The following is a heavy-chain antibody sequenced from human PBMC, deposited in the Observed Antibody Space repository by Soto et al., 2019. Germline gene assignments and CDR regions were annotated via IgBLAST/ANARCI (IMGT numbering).Heavy chain of an antibody. Sequence: SVKVSCKASGYTFTSYDMHWVRQAPGQRLEWMGRIIPILGIANYAQKFQGRVTITADKSTSTAYMELSSLRSEDTAVYYCASGRSGGSGSYFPWGQGTLVTVSS. CDR1: GYTFTSYD. CDR2: IIPILGIA. V-gene: IGHV1-69*04. CDR3: ASGRSGGSGSYFP. D-gene: IGHD3-10*01. J-gene: IGHJ5*02.